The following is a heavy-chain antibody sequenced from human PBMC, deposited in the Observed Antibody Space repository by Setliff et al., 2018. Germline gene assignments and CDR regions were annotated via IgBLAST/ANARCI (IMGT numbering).Heavy chain of an antibody. J-gene: IGHJ3*02. D-gene: IGHD1-26*01. CDR2: ISAYNGNT. V-gene: IGHV1-18*01. Sequence: ASVKVSCKASGYTFTSYGISWVRQAPGQGLEWMGWISAYNGNTNYAQKLQSRVTMTTDTSTSTAYMELRSLRSDDTAVHYCAREAGSYYSTDAFDIWGQGTMVTVSS. CDR3: AREAGSYYSTDAFDI. CDR1: GYTFTSYG.